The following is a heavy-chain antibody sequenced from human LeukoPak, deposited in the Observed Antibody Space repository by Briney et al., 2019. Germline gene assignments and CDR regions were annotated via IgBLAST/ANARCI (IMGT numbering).Heavy chain of an antibody. J-gene: IGHJ4*02. CDR3: AKDLREYSSVGGLIDY. Sequence: GGSLRLSCAASGFTFSNYGMNWVRQAPGKGLDWAAVISFDGSDKRYPDSVKGRFSISRDNSKNTLDLQMNSLRVEDTGVYYCAKDLREYSSVGGLIDYWGQGILVTVSS. CDR2: ISFDGSDK. V-gene: IGHV3-30*18. D-gene: IGHD5-18*01. CDR1: GFTFSNYG.